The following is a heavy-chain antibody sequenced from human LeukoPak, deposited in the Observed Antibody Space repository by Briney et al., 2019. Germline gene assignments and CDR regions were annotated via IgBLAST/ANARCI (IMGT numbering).Heavy chain of an antibody. CDR2: IKQDGSEK. Sequence: GGSLRLSCAASGFTFSSHSMNWVRQAPGKGLEWVANIKQDGSEKYYVDSVKGRFTTSRDNAKNSLYLQMNSLRAEDTAVYYCAKDPRRYSRTGGYFDYWGQGTLVTVSS. J-gene: IGHJ4*02. CDR1: GFTFSSHS. V-gene: IGHV3-7*01. CDR3: AKDPRRYSRTGGYFDY. D-gene: IGHD6-13*01.